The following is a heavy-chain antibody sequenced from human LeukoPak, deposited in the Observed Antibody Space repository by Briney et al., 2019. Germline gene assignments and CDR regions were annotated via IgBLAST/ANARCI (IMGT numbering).Heavy chain of an antibody. V-gene: IGHV3-53*01. J-gene: IGHJ4*02. Sequence: GGSLRLSCAASGFTVSSNYMGWVRQAPGKGLEWVSVIYSGGSTYYAASVKGRFTISRDNAKTTLYLQMNSLRAEDTAVYYCAAVMIYSSGDFSFDYWGQGTLVTVSS. CDR2: IYSGGST. D-gene: IGHD6-19*01. CDR1: GFTVSSNY. CDR3: AAVMIYSSGDFSFDY.